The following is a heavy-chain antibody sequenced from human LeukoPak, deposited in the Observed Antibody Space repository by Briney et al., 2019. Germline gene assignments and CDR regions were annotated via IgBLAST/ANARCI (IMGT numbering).Heavy chain of an antibody. CDR2: IKRKTDGGTT. V-gene: IGHV3-15*01. Sequence: PGGSLRLSCAGSGFTLSDAWMSWVRQAPGKGLEWVGRIKRKTDGGTTDYAAPVKGRFTISRDDSKNTLYLQMNSLKTEDTAVYYCTTELRWDLPTDHWGQGTLVTVSS. CDR1: GFTLSDAW. D-gene: IGHD1-26*01. CDR3: TTELRWDLPTDH. J-gene: IGHJ4*02.